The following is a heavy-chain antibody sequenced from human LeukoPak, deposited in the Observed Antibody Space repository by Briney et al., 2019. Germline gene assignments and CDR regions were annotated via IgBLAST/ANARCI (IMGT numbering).Heavy chain of an antibody. CDR1: GYTFTIYG. CDR3: AREYYDYVWGSYRAPPDAFDI. CDR2: ISAYNGNA. V-gene: IGHV1-18*01. J-gene: IGHJ3*02. D-gene: IGHD3-16*02. Sequence: ASVTVSCTASGYTFTIYGISWVRQAPGEGLEGLGWISAYNGNANYAQKLQGRVTMTTDTSTSTAYMELRSLRSDDTAVYYCAREYYDYVWGSYRAPPDAFDIWGQGTMVTVSS.